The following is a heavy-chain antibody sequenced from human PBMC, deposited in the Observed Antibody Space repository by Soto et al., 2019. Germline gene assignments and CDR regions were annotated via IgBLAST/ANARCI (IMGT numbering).Heavy chain of an antibody. Sequence: GASVKVSCKSSGYTFNGYDMHWVRQAPGQGLEWMGWINPNSGGTNYAQKFQGWVTMTRDTSISTAYMELSRLRSDDTAVYYCARDEGSSWYVFDYWGQGTLVTVSS. D-gene: IGHD6-13*01. CDR1: GYTFNGYD. CDR2: INPNSGGT. J-gene: IGHJ4*02. CDR3: ARDEGSSWYVFDY. V-gene: IGHV1-2*04.